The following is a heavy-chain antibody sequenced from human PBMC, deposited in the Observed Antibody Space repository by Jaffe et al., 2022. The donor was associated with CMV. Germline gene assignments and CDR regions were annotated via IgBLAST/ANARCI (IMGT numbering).Heavy chain of an antibody. J-gene: IGHJ5*02. D-gene: IGHD2-15*01. Sequence: EVQLVESGGGLVQPGGSLRLSCSASGFTFSSYAMHWVRQAPGKGLEYVSAISSNGGSTYYADSVKGRFTISRDNSKNTLYLQMSSLRAEDTAVYYCVKDGAYCSGGSCWYDWFDPWGQGTLVTVSS. CDR2: ISSNGGST. V-gene: IGHV3-64D*06. CDR3: VKDGAYCSGGSCWYDWFDP. CDR1: GFTFSSYA.